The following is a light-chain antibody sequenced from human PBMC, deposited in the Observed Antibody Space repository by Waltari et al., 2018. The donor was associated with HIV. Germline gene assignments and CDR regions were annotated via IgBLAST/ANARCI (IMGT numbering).Light chain of an antibody. CDR1: NIGSKR. Sequence: SYVLTQPPSVSVAPGKTARITCGGTNIGSKRVHWYQQKPGQAPVLVIYYDSDRPSGIPERFSGSNSGNTATLTISRVEAGDEAYYYCQVWDSSSDHPVFGGGTKLTVL. V-gene: IGLV3-21*04. CDR2: YDS. J-gene: IGLJ2*01. CDR3: QVWDSSSDHPV.